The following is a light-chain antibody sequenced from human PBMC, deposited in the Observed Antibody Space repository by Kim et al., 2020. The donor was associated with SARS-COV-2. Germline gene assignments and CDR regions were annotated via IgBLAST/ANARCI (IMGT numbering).Light chain of an antibody. CDR1: QSISTW. Sequence: SASVGDRVTITCRASQSISTWLAWYQQKPGKTPDLLIYGASSLESGVPSRFSGSGSGTEFPPTISSLQPDDFATYYCQQYNGYPLTFGGGTKVEI. J-gene: IGKJ4*01. CDR3: QQYNGYPLT. CDR2: GAS. V-gene: IGKV1-5*01.